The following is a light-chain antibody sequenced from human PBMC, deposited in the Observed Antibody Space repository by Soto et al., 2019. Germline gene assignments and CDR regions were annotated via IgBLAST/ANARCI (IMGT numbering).Light chain of an antibody. V-gene: IGKV4-1*01. J-gene: IGKJ1*01. CDR1: QVVLYSSNNKNY. Sequence: ILLIPYPDALPVSLGARATINCKSSQVVLYSSNNKNYFAWYQQKPGQAPRLLIYGTSSRATGIPDRFSGSGSGTDFTLTISRLEPEDFAVYYCQQYVGSPWTFGQGTKVDI. CDR2: GTS. CDR3: QQYVGSPWT.